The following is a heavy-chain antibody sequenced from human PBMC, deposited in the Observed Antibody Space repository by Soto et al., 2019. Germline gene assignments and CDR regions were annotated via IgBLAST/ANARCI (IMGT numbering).Heavy chain of an antibody. V-gene: IGHV3-21*01. CDR1: GFTFSSHS. CDR3: ARDPHYYYGMDV. Sequence: PGGSLRLSCAASGFTFSSHSMNWVRQAPGKGLEWVSSISSSSSYIYYADSVKGRFTISRDNAKNSLYLQMDSLRAEDTAVYYCARDPHYYYGMDVWGQGTTVTVSS. J-gene: IGHJ6*02. CDR2: ISSSSSYI.